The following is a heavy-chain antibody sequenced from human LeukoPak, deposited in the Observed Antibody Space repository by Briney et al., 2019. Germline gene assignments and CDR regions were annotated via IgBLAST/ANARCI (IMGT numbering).Heavy chain of an antibody. D-gene: IGHD6-13*01. CDR2: ISYDGSNR. J-gene: IGHJ4*02. Sequence: GGSLRLSCAASGLSFNNAWMTWVRQAPGKGLEWVAVISYDGSNRYYADSVKGRSTISRDNSKNTLYLQMNSLRAEDTAVYYCARGQQLGDFDYWGQGTLVTVSS. CDR1: GLSFNNAW. V-gene: IGHV3-30*03. CDR3: ARGQQLGDFDY.